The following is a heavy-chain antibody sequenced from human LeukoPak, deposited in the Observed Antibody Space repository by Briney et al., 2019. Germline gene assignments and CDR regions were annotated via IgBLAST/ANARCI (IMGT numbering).Heavy chain of an antibody. V-gene: IGHV4-59*01. CDR3: ARLEKRRGQWLSRSTYYFDY. D-gene: IGHD6-19*01. CDR2: IYYSGST. CDR1: GGSISSYY. Sequence: SETLSLTCTVSGGSISSYYWSWIRQPPGKGLEWIGYIYYSGSTNYNPSLKSRVTISVDTSKNQFSLKLSSVTAADTAVYYCARLEKRRGQWLSRSTYYFDYWGQGTLVTVSS. J-gene: IGHJ4*02.